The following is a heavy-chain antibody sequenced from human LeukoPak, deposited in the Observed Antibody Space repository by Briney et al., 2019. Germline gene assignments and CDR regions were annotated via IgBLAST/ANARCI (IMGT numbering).Heavy chain of an antibody. CDR2: ISSSGSTI. CDR3: AKDRWRGSYCDY. J-gene: IGHJ4*02. D-gene: IGHD3-16*01. CDR1: GFTFSSYE. V-gene: IGHV3-48*03. Sequence: GGSLRLSCAASGFTFSSYEMNWVRQAPGKGLEWVSYISSSGSTIYYADSVKGRFTISRDNSKNTLYLQMNSLRAEDTAVCYCAKDRWRGSYCDYWGQGTLVTVSS.